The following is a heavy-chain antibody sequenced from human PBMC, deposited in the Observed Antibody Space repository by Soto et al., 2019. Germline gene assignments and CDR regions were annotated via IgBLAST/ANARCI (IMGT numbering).Heavy chain of an antibody. V-gene: IGHV4-31*03. D-gene: IGHD3-10*01. CDR2: IYYSGST. Sequence: QVQLQESGPGLVKPSQTLSLTCTVSGGSISSGGYYWSWIRQPPGKGLEWIGYIYYSGSTYYNPSLKSRVTISVATSKNQFSLKLSSVTAADTAVYFCARDNVWFGELFGGFDPWGQGTLVTVSS. CDR1: GGSISSGGYY. CDR3: ARDNVWFGELFGGFDP. J-gene: IGHJ5*02.